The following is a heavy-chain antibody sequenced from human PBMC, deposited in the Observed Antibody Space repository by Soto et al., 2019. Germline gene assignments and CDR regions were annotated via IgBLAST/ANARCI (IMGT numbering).Heavy chain of an antibody. V-gene: IGHV3-30*03. CDR3: ARDSGTTKAYYYYYYGMDV. J-gene: IGHJ6*02. CDR1: GFTFSDYG. CDR2: MSYDGSYK. Sequence: GGSLRLSCAVSGFTFSDYGMHWVRQAPGKGLEWVAVMSYDGSYKYYADSVKGRFTISRDNAKNSLYLQMNSLRAEDTAVYYCARDSGTTKAYYYYYYGMDVWGQGTTVTVSS. D-gene: IGHD1-1*01.